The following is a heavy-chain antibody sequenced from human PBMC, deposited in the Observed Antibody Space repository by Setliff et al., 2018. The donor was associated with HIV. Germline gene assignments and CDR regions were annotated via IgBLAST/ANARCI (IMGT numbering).Heavy chain of an antibody. J-gene: IGHJ6*03. Sequence: SETLSLTCAVYGGSFSGYYWTWIRQPPGKGLEWIGDIDHIGSTNYNPSPKSRVTISIDASKSQFYVKVRSVTAADTAVYYCARESGSAYYYYYMDVWGKGTTVTVSS. D-gene: IGHD1-26*01. CDR3: ARESGSAYYYYYMDV. CDR2: IDHIGST. CDR1: GGSFSGYY. V-gene: IGHV4-34*01.